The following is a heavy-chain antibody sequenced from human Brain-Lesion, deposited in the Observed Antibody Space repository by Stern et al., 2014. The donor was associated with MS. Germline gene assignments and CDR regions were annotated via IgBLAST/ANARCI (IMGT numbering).Heavy chain of an antibody. Sequence: VQLVQSGAEVKKPGASVKVSCTVSGYTLTELSMHWVRQAPRKGLEWMGGFDPEDGETIYAQTLQGRVTLTEDTSTDTAYMELSSLRSEDTAVYYCATLSPGAGGNYYRHFDYWGQGTLVTVSS. CDR1: GYTLTELS. J-gene: IGHJ4*02. CDR2: FDPEDGET. CDR3: ATLSPGAGGNYYRHFDY. V-gene: IGHV1-24*01. D-gene: IGHD1-26*01.